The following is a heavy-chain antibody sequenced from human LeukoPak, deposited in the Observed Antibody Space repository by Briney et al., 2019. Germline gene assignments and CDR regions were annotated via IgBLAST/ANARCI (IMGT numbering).Heavy chain of an antibody. V-gene: IGHV1-46*01. J-gene: IGHJ6*03. Sequence: GASVKVSCKASGYTFTSYYMHWVRQAPGQGLEWMGIINPSGGSTSYAQKFQGRVTMTRDMSTSTVYMELSSLRSEDTAVYYCARGRRGSSWYHYYYMDVWGKGTTVTVSS. CDR1: GYTFTSYY. CDR2: INPSGGST. D-gene: IGHD6-13*01. CDR3: ARGRRGSSWYHYYYMDV.